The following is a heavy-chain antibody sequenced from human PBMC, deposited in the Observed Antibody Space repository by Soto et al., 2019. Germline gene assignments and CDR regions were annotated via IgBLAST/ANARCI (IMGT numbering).Heavy chain of an antibody. CDR2: ISWNSGTI. Sequence: VQLVESGGGLVQPGRSLRLSCAASGFTFDDYAMHWVRQAPGKGLEWVSGISWNSGTIGYADSVKGRFTVSRDNAKNSLYLQMNSLRAEDTALYYCAKGPYSNYEGYYFDYWGQGTLVTVSS. CDR3: AKGPYSNYEGYYFDY. D-gene: IGHD4-4*01. J-gene: IGHJ4*02. V-gene: IGHV3-9*01. CDR1: GFTFDDYA.